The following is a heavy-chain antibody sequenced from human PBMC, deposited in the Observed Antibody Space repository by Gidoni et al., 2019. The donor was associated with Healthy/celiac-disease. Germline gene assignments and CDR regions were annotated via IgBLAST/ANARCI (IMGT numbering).Heavy chain of an antibody. CDR3: ARDCSYGGTLNYYYYYGMDV. V-gene: IGHV1-46*01. D-gene: IGHD4-17*01. J-gene: IGHJ6*02. CDR1: GYTSTSND. CDR2: INPSGGST. Sequence: QVQLVQSGAEVTKPGASVKVSCKASGYTSTSNDMTWVRQAPGQGLEWMGIINPSGGSTSYAQKFQGRVTMTRDTSTSTVYMELSSLRSEDTAVYYCARDCSYGGTLNYYYYYGMDVWGQGTTVTVSS.